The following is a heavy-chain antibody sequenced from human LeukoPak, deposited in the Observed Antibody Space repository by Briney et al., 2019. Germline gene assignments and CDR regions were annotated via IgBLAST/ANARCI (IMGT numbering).Heavy chain of an antibody. D-gene: IGHD2-8*01. Sequence: SETLSLTCTVSGGSISSGSYYWTWIRQPAGKGLEWIGRIYTSGSTNYNPSLKNRVTISVDTSKNQFSLKLSSVTAADTAVYYCARDRPLMVYAQGSPSHYYYMDVWGKGTTVTVS. CDR3: ARDRPLMVYAQGSPSHYYYMDV. CDR2: IYTSGST. J-gene: IGHJ6*03. CDR1: GGSISSGSYY. V-gene: IGHV4-61*02.